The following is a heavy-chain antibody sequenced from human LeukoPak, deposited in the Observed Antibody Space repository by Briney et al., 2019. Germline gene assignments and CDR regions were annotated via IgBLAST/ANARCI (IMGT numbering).Heavy chain of an antibody. J-gene: IGHJ4*02. Sequence: GGSLRLSCAASGFTFDEYAMHWVREAPGEGVEWGSLISWDGGSTYYAESVKGGFTISRDKSKNSLYLQMNRVRAEDTALYYCAKDMAAYYYASGNIDYWGQGTLVTVSS. D-gene: IGHD3-10*01. CDR2: ISWDGGST. CDR3: AKDMAAYYYASGNIDY. V-gene: IGHV3-43D*04. CDR1: GFTFDEYA.